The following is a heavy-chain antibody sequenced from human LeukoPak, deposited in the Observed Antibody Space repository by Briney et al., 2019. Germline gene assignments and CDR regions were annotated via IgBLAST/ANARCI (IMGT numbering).Heavy chain of an antibody. J-gene: IGHJ6*02. CDR3: ARGLSYSSSWYPHYYYYGMDV. Sequence: GMSLRLSCTASGFTLTNLAMTWVRQAPGKGLEWVSAISTSGGDTYHADSVKGRFTISRDNSKNTLYLQMNSLRAEDTAVYYCARGLSYSSSWYPHYYYYGMDVWGQGTTVTVSS. D-gene: IGHD6-13*01. CDR2: ISTSGGDT. CDR1: GFTLTNLA. V-gene: IGHV3-23*01.